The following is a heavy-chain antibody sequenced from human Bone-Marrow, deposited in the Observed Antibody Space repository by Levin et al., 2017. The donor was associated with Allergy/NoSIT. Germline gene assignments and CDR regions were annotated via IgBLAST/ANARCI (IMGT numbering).Heavy chain of an antibody. V-gene: IGHV3-23*01. CDR2: ISGSGGPT. J-gene: IGHJ5*02. CDR1: GFRFNDYA. Sequence: ETLSLTCAASGFRFNDYAMSWVRQAPGKGLEWVSAISGSGGPTYYADAVKGRFTLSRDNSKNTLYLQMNRLSAEDTAVYFCAKDRGKGAASRPTSWGQGTLVTVSS. D-gene: IGHD6-13*01. CDR3: AKDRGKGAASRPTS.